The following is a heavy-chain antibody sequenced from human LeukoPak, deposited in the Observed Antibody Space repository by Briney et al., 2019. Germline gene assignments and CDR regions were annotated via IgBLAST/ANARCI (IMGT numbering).Heavy chain of an antibody. CDR2: IWYGGSYK. J-gene: IGHJ2*01. D-gene: IGHD4-17*01. Sequence: PGGSLRLSCAASGFTFRTYGMHWVRQAPGKGLEWVAVIWYGGSYKYYADSVKGRFTISRDNSKNTLYLQMNSLRVEDTAVYYCARVGGYGDDWYFDLWGRGTLVTVSS. CDR3: ARVGGYGDDWYFDL. CDR1: GFTFRTYG. V-gene: IGHV3-33*01.